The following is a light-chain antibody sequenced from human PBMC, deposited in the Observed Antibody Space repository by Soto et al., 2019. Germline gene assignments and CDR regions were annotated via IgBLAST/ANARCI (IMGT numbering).Light chain of an antibody. J-gene: IGKJ1*01. V-gene: IGKV3-20*01. CDR2: GAS. Sequence: ETVLTQSPGTLSLSPGERATLSCRASQTIRSNYLAWYRQTPGQAPRLLIYGASNRATGIADRFSGGGSGTAFTLIISRLEPEDFALYYCQQYGSSPWTFGQGTKVEMK. CDR3: QQYGSSPWT. CDR1: QTIRSNY.